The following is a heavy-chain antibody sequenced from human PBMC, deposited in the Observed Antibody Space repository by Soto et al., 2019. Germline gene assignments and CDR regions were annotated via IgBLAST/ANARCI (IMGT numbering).Heavy chain of an antibody. CDR2: INSDGSST. CDR1: GFTFSSYW. D-gene: IGHD1-7*01. V-gene: IGHV3-74*01. Sequence: EVQLVESGGGLVQPGGSLRLSCAASGFTFSSYWMHWVRQAPGKGLVWVSRINSDGSSTSYADSVKGRFTISRDNAKNTLYLQMNSLRAEDTAVYYCARDSKLELGVNYYYYMDVWGKGTTVTVSS. J-gene: IGHJ6*03. CDR3: ARDSKLELGVNYYYYMDV.